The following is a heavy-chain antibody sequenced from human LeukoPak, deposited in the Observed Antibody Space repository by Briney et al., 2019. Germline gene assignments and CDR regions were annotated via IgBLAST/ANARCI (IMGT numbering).Heavy chain of an antibody. D-gene: IGHD1-7*01. CDR3: AGGPSSLELLKT. CDR1: GGSISSYY. V-gene: IGHV4-59*08. CDR2: ISDSGNS. J-gene: IGHJ5*02. Sequence: SETLSLTCTVSGGSISSYYWSWIRQAPGKGLEWIGYISDSGNSNYNPSLKSRVSISVDPSKNQFSLKVTSVTAADTALYFCAGGPSSLELLKTWGQGTLVTVPS.